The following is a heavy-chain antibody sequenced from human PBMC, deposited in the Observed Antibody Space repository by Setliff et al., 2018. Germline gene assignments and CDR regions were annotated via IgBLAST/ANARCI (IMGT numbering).Heavy chain of an antibody. CDR1: GYTFTSYA. Sequence: GASVKVSCKASGYTFTSYAMNWVRQAPGQGLEWMGWINTNTGNPTYAQGFTGRFVFSLDTSVSTAYLQISSLKAEDTAVYYCAREPLYYYGSGSYYKPPLYYYGMDVWGQGTTVTVSS. D-gene: IGHD3-10*01. CDR2: INTNTGNP. CDR3: AREPLYYYGSGSYYKPPLYYYGMDV. V-gene: IGHV7-4-1*02. J-gene: IGHJ6*02.